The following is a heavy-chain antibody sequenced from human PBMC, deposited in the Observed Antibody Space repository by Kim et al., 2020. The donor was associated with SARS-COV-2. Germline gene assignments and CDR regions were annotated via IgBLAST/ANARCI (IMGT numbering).Heavy chain of an antibody. V-gene: IGHV4-39*01. Sequence: SETLSLTCTVSGGSISSSSYYWGWIRQPPGKGLEWIGSIYYSGSTYYNPSLKSRVTISVDTSKNQFSLKLSSVTAADTAVYYCARQGGTMVRGVPGNWFDPWGQGTLVTVSS. CDR3: ARQGGTMVRGVPGNWFDP. CDR1: GGSISSSSYY. D-gene: IGHD3-10*01. J-gene: IGHJ5*02. CDR2: IYYSGST.